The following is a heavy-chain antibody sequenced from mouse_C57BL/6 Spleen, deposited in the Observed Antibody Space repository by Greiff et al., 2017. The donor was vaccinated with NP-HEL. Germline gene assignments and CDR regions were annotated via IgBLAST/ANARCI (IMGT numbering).Heavy chain of an antibody. V-gene: IGHV1-69*01. D-gene: IGHD2-3*01. CDR1: GYTFTSYW. CDR3: ARCDGPFAY. J-gene: IGHJ3*01. Sequence: QVQLQQPGAELVMPGASVKLSCKASGYTFTSYWMHWVKQRPGQGLEWIGEIDPSDSYTNYNQKFKGKSTLTVDKSSSTAYMQLSSLSSEDSAVYYCARCDGPFAYWGQGTLVTVSA. CDR2: IDPSDSYT.